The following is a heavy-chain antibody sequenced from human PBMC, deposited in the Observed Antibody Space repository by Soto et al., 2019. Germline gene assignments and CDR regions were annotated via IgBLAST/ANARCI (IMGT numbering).Heavy chain of an antibody. CDR2: INAGNGNT. CDR3: ARADYCSSTSCYVPLYTY. Sequence: ASVKVSCKASGYTFTSYAMHWVRQAPGQRLEWMGWINAGNGNTKYSQKFQGRVTITRDTSASTAYMELSSLRSEDTAVYYCARADYCSSTSCYVPLYTYWGQGTLVTVSS. J-gene: IGHJ4*02. D-gene: IGHD2-2*01. V-gene: IGHV1-3*01. CDR1: GYTFTSYA.